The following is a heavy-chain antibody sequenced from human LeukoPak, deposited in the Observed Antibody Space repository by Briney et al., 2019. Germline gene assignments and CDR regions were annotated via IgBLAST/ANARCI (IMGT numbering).Heavy chain of an antibody. D-gene: IGHD1-1*01. CDR1: GFTFSSYW. V-gene: IGHV3-7*03. J-gene: IGHJ6*02. CDR3: ARDSWKGVPRLYYYYGMDV. Sequence: GGSLRLSCAASGFTFSSYWMSWVRQAPGKGLEWVANIKQDGSEKYYVDSVKGRFTISRDNAKNSLYLQTNSLRAEDTAVYYCARDSWKGVPRLYYYYGMDVWGQGTTVTVSS. CDR2: IKQDGSEK.